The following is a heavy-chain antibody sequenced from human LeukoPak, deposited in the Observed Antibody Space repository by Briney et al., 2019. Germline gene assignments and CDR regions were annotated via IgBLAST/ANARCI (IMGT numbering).Heavy chain of an antibody. CDR3: ARDMAAGPPNYYYYGMDV. CDR1: GYTFTSYG. CDR2: ISAYNGNT. D-gene: IGHD6-13*01. V-gene: IGHV1-18*01. Sequence: GASVKVSCKASGYTFTSYGISWVRQAPGQGLEWMGWISAYNGNTNYAQKLQGRVTMTTDTSTSTAYMELRSLRSDDTAVYYCARDMAAGPPNYYYYGMDVWGQGTTVTVSS. J-gene: IGHJ6*02.